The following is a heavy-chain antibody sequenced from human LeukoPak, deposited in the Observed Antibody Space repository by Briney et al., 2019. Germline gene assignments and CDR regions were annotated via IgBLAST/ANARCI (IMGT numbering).Heavy chain of an antibody. CDR2: ISGSGGST. J-gene: IGHJ4*02. V-gene: IGHV3-23*01. CDR1: GFTFSSYG. D-gene: IGHD1-14*01. Sequence: GGTLRLSCAASGFTFSSYGMSWVRQAPGKGLEWVSAISGSGGSTYYADSVKGRFTISRDNSKDTLYLQLNSLRPEDTAVYFCAKDPDREYYFDYWGQGTLVTVSS. CDR3: AKDPDREYYFDY.